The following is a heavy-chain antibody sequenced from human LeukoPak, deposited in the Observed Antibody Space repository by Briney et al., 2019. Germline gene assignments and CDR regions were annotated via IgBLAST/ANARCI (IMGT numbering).Heavy chain of an antibody. Sequence: PGGSLRLSCAASGFTFSSYEMNWVRQAPGKGLEWVSYISSSGSTIYDADSVKGRFTISRDNAKNSLYLQMNSLRAEDTAVYYCARGRYDFWSGYYTGIYFDYRGQGTLVTVSS. CDR1: GFTFSSYE. J-gene: IGHJ4*02. CDR2: ISSSGSTI. V-gene: IGHV3-48*03. CDR3: ARGRYDFWSGYYTGIYFDY. D-gene: IGHD3-3*01.